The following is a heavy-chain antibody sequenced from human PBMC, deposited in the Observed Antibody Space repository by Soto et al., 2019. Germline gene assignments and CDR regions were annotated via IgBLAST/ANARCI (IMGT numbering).Heavy chain of an antibody. J-gene: IGHJ5*02. D-gene: IGHD2-2*02. CDR1: GYIFTSYW. V-gene: IGHV5-51*01. CDR3: ARRDCSSTSCYSWFDP. CDR2: IYPGDSDT. Sequence: LGESLKISCNGSGYIFTSYWIGWVRQMPGKGLEWMGIIYPGDSDTRYSPSFQGQVTISADKSISTAYLQWSSLKASDTAMYYCARRDCSSTSCYSWFDPWGQGTLVTVSS.